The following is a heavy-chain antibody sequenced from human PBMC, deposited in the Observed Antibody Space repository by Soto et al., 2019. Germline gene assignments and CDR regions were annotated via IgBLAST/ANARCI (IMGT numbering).Heavy chain of an antibody. CDR1: GGSISSSSYY. CDR2: IYYSGST. Sequence: QLQLQESGPGLVKPSETLSLTCTVSGGSISSSSYYWGWIRQPPGKGLEWIGSIYYSGSTYYNPSLKSRVTISVDTSKNQFSLKLSSVTAADTAVYYCAHCGGDCYSQAFDIWGQGTMVTVSS. D-gene: IGHD2-21*02. V-gene: IGHV4-39*01. J-gene: IGHJ3*02. CDR3: AHCGGDCYSQAFDI.